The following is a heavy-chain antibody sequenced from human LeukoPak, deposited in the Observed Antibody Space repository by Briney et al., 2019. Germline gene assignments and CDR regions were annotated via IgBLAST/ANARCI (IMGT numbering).Heavy chain of an antibody. J-gene: IGHJ4*02. CDR1: GFTVSSSY. Sequence: GGSLRLSCAASGFTVSSSYMNWVRQAPGKGLEWVAVIYSGGSTYYADSVKGRFTISRDNSKNTLYLQMNSVRAEDTAVYYCARGRDLLPTPDFDYWGQGTLVTVSS. CDR2: IYSGGST. CDR3: ARGRDLLPTPDFDY. D-gene: IGHD1-26*01. V-gene: IGHV3-53*01.